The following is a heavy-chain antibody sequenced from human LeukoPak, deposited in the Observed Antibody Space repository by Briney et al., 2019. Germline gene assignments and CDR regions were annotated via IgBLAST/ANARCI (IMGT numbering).Heavy chain of an antibody. D-gene: IGHD6-13*01. V-gene: IGHV4-4*07. CDR1: GGSISSYH. Sequence: PSETLSLTCTVSGGSISSYHWSWIRQPAGKGLEWIGRIYTSGSTNYNPSLKSRVTMSVDTSKNQFSLKLSSVTAADTAVYYCARERVRIAAAGSGWFDPWGQGTLVTVSS. CDR2: IYTSGST. CDR3: ARERVRIAAAGSGWFDP. J-gene: IGHJ5*02.